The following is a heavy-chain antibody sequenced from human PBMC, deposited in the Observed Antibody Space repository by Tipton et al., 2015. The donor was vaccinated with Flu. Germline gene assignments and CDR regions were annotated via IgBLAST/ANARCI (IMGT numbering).Heavy chain of an antibody. CDR2: ISGSGSTT. J-gene: IGHJ4*02. Sequence: SLRLSCAASGFTFSSYAMSWVRQAPGKGLEWLSTISGSGSTTYYADSVRGRFTISRDNSKNTLYLEMSNQRAEDTAAYYCAKGGDYVWGTYRHYPPYFDTWGQGTLVTVSS. CDR3: AKGGDYVWGTYRHYPPYFDT. V-gene: IGHV3-23*01. D-gene: IGHD3-16*02. CDR1: GFTFSSYA.